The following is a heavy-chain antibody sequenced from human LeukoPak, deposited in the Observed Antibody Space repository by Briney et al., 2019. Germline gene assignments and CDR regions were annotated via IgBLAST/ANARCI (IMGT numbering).Heavy chain of an antibody. J-gene: IGHJ4*02. D-gene: IGHD3-3*01. CDR2: IKQDGSEK. Sequence: GGSLRLSCAASGFTFSSYWMSWVRQAPGKELEWVANIKQDGSEKYYVDSVKGRFTISRDNAKNSLYLQMNSLRAEDTAVYYCASDYYDFWSGYFDYWGQGTLVTVSS. V-gene: IGHV3-7*01. CDR1: GFTFSSYW. CDR3: ASDYYDFWSGYFDY.